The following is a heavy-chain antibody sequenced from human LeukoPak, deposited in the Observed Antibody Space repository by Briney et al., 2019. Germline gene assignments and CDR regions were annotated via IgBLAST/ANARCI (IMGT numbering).Heavy chain of an antibody. CDR2: MNPNSGNT. V-gene: IGHV1-8*03. Sequence: ASVKVSCKASGYTFSSYDINWVRQATGQGLEWMGWMNPNSGNTGYAQKFQGRVTITRNTSISTAYMELSSLRSEDTAVYYCARGRKSKLVPRGSYYFDYWGQGTLVTVSS. D-gene: IGHD6-13*01. J-gene: IGHJ4*02. CDR1: GYTFSSYD. CDR3: ARGRKSKLVPRGSYYFDY.